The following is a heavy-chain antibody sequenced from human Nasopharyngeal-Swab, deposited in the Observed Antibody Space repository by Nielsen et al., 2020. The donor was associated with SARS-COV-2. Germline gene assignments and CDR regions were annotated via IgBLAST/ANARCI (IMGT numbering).Heavy chain of an antibody. V-gene: IGHV4-34*01. J-gene: IGHJ2*01. CDR1: GGSFSGYF. CDR2: INHSGST. D-gene: IGHD6-13*01. Sequence: SETLSLTCAVYGGSFSGYFWSWIRQPPGKGLEWIGEINHSGSTNYNPSLKSRVTMSVDSSKNHFSLKLSSVTAADTAVCYCARAIVLYSSSWFPSGWYFDLWGRGTLVTVSS. CDR3: ARAIVLYSSSWFPSGWYFDL.